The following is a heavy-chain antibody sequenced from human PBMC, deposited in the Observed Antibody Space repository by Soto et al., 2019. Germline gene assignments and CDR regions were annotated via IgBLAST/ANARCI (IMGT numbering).Heavy chain of an antibody. CDR2: ISYDGSNK. D-gene: IGHD6-6*01. CDR3: AKSSGLYSSSSAFDY. V-gene: IGHV3-30*18. CDR1: GFTFSSYG. Sequence: LRLSFAASGFTFSSYGMHWVRQAPGKGLEWVAVISYDGSNKYYADSVKGRFTISRDNSKNTLYLQMNSLRAEDTAVYYCAKSSGLYSSSSAFDYWGQGTLVTVSS. J-gene: IGHJ4*02.